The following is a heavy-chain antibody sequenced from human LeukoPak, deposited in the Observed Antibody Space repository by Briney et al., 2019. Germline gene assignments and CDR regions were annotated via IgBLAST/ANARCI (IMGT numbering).Heavy chain of an antibody. D-gene: IGHD6-19*01. J-gene: IGHJ4*02. Sequence: GGSLRLSCAASGFTFNIYEMNWVRQAPGKWLEWVSYISSSGSTIYYADSVKGRFTISRDNAKNSLYLQMNNLRAEDTAVYYCARGLPSSGWPDYWGQGTLVAVSS. CDR2: ISSSGSTI. CDR1: GFTFNIYE. CDR3: ARGLPSSGWPDY. V-gene: IGHV3-48*03.